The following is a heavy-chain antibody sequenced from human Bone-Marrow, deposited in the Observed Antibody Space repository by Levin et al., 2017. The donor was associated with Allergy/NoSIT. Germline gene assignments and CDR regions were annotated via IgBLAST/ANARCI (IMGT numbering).Heavy chain of an antibody. D-gene: IGHD6-13*01. Sequence: ASVKVSCKASGYTFTGYYMHWVRQAPGQGLEWMGRINPNSGGTNYAQKFQGRVTMTRDTSISTAYMELSRLRSDTAVYYCARDPPKGQQLAEGGYWGQGTLVTVSS. CDR2: INPNSGGT. J-gene: IGHJ4*02. CDR3: ARDPPKGQQLAEGGY. CDR1: GYTFTGYY. V-gene: IGHV1-2*06.